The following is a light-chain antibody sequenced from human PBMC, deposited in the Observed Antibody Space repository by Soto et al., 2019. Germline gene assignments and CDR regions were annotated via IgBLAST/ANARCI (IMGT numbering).Light chain of an antibody. CDR3: MQALQTPADT. CDR2: LGS. CDR1: QSLLHSNGYNY. J-gene: IGKJ2*01. V-gene: IGKV2-28*01. Sequence: DIVMTQSPLSLPVTPGEPASISCRSSQSLLHSNGYNYLDWYLQKPGQSPQLLIYLGSNRASGVPDRFSGSGSGTDFTLKISRVEAEDLGVYYSMQALQTPADTFGQGTKLEIK.